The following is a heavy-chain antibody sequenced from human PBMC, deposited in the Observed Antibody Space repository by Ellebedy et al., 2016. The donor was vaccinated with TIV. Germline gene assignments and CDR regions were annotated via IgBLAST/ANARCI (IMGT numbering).Heavy chain of an antibody. J-gene: IGHJ1*01. Sequence: SETLSLXXAVYGGSLSGYYWSWVRQSPGKGLEWIGEINNSGSTNYIPSLKSRVTISVDTSKNQVSLNLTSVTAADTGIYFCARQRGTSISDRHIFEQWGQGTHVTVSS. CDR2: INNSGST. CDR1: GGSLSGYY. D-gene: IGHD6-25*01. CDR3: ARQRGTSISDRHIFEQ. V-gene: IGHV4-34*01.